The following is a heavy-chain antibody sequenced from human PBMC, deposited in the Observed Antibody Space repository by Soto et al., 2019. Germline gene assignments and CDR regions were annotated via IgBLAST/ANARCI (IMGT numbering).Heavy chain of an antibody. CDR2: IYWDGDK. Sequence: QIILKESGPTLVKPTQTLTLTCSFSGFSLSTTSVGVGWIRQPPGKALQWLALIYWDGDKRYSPSQKRRLTITKDTSKNQVVLTMTNMDPVDTGTYFCVYMPPPQWMSFNVWGQGTMVIVSS. CDR3: VYMPPPQWMSFNV. V-gene: IGHV2-5*02. CDR1: GFSLSTTSVG. D-gene: IGHD6-19*01. J-gene: IGHJ3*01.